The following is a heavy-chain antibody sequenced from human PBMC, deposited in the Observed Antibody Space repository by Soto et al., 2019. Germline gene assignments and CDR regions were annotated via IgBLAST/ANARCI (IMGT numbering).Heavy chain of an antibody. CDR3: ASATRIVVVMAANDAFDI. CDR1: GGTFSSYA. CDR2: IIPIFGTA. Sequence: KVSCKASGGTFSSYAISWVRQAPGQGLEWMGGIIPIFGTANYAQKYQGRVTITADEPKSTAHMELSSLRSEDTAVYYCASATRIVVVMAANDAFDIWGQGTMVTVSS. J-gene: IGHJ3*02. D-gene: IGHD3-22*01. V-gene: IGHV1-69*01.